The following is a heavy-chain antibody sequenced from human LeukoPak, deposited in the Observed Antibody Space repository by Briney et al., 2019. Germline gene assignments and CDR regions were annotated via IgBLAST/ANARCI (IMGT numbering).Heavy chain of an antibody. J-gene: IGHJ1*01. Sequence: PGRSLRLSCAASGFTFSSYAMRWVRQAPGKGLEWVAVISYDGSNKYYADSVKGRFTISRDNSKNTLYLQMNSLRAEDTAVYYCAREKGLCSSTSCYPQYFQHWGQGTLVTVSS. CDR3: AREKGLCSSTSCYPQYFQH. D-gene: IGHD2-2*01. V-gene: IGHV3-30-3*01. CDR1: GFTFSSYA. CDR2: ISYDGSNK.